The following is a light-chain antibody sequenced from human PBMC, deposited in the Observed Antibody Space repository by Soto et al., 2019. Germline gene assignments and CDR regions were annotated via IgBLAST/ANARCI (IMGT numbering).Light chain of an antibody. Sequence: EIVMTQSPATLSVSPGGRATLSCRASQSVSSNLAWYQQKPGQAPRLLLYGASTRATGIPARFSGSGSGTELTLTISSLQSEDFAVYYCQQYNNWPLTFGGGTKVEIK. CDR3: QQYNNWPLT. V-gene: IGKV3-15*01. J-gene: IGKJ4*01. CDR2: GAS. CDR1: QSVSSN.